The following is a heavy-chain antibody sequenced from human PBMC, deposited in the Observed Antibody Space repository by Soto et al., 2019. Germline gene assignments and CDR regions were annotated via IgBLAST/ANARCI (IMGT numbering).Heavy chain of an antibody. J-gene: IGHJ6*04. CDR2: VYYSGDT. V-gene: IGHV4-31*03. D-gene: IGHD2-15*01. Sequence: QVQLQESGPGLVKPSQPLSLTCTVSGGSISSGSFYWTWIRQHPGKGLEFIGYVYYSGDTYYNPSLMSRVIISLDTAKNQFSLTLNSVTDAETAVYYCAREWSGGRKDGTTDKYYGMDVWGAGTKVTVSS. CDR3: AREWSGGRKDGTTDKYYGMDV. CDR1: GGSISSGSFY.